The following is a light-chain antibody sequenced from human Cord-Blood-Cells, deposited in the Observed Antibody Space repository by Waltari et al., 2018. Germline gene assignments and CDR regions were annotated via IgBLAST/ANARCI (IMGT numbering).Light chain of an antibody. CDR1: QSVSSH. J-gene: IGKJ1*01. CDR2: DAS. CDR3: QQRSNWLWT. V-gene: IGKV3-11*01. Sequence: EILLTQSPATLPLSPGERATLSCRASQSVSSHLAWYQQKPGQAPRLLIYDASNRATGIPARFSGSGSGTDFTLTISSLEPEDFAVYYCQQRSNWLWTFGQGTKVEIK.